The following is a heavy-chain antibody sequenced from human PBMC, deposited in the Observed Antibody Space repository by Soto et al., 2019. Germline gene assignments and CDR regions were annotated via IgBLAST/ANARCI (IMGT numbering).Heavy chain of an antibody. CDR1: GGSFSGYY. CDR2: INHSGST. D-gene: IGHD3-3*01. Sequence: PSETLSLTCAVYGGSFSGYYWSWIRQPPGKGLEWIGEINHSGSTNYNPSLKSRVTISVDTSENQFSLKLSSVTAADTAVYYCARETYDFWSGYWATTTMLGGVKYGMDVWGQGTTVTVSS. V-gene: IGHV4-34*01. CDR3: ARETYDFWSGYWATTTMLGGVKYGMDV. J-gene: IGHJ6*02.